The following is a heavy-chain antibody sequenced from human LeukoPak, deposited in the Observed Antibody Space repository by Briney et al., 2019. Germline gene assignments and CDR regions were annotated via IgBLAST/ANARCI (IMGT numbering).Heavy chain of an antibody. D-gene: IGHD2-21*02. J-gene: IGHJ4*02. CDR3: ARKTCGVDCYSFDY. Sequence: SETLSLTCAVYGGSFSGYYWSWIRQPPGKGLEWIGEINHSGSTNYNPSLKSRVTISVDTSKNQFSLKLSSVTAADTAVYYCARKTCGVDCYSFDYWGQGPWSPSPQ. CDR2: INHSGST. CDR1: GGSFSGYY. V-gene: IGHV4-34*01.